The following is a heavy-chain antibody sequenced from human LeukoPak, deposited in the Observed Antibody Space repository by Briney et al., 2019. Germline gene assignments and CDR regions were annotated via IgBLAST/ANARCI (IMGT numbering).Heavy chain of an antibody. Sequence: GGSLRLSCAASGFTFSSYAMSWVRQAPGKGLEWVSAISGSGGSTYYADSVKGRFTISRDNSKNTLYLQMNSLRAEDTAVYYCAKDSSYDSSGSYLDAFDIWGQGTMVTVSS. CDR2: ISGSGGST. CDR1: GFTFSSYA. J-gene: IGHJ3*02. CDR3: AKDSSYDSSGSYLDAFDI. D-gene: IGHD3-22*01. V-gene: IGHV3-23*01.